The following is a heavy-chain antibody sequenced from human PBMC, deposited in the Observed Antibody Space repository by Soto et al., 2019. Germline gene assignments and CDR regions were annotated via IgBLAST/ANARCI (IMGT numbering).Heavy chain of an antibody. J-gene: IGHJ4*02. CDR2: INHSGST. V-gene: IGHV4-34*01. D-gene: IGHD6-6*01. CDR3: ARTSRFDC. Sequence: QVQLQQWGAGLLKPSETLSLTCAVYCGSFSGYYWSWIRQPPGKGLEWIGEINHSGSTNYNPSLKGRVTMSVDTSKNQSSLKLSSVTAADAAVYYCARTSRFDCWGQGTLVTVSS. CDR1: CGSFSGYY.